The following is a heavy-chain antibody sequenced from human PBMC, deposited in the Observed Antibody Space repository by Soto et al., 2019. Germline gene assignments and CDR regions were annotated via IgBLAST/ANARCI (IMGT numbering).Heavy chain of an antibody. D-gene: IGHD3-3*01. J-gene: IGHJ4*02. Sequence: VASVKVSCKASGYTFSSYGISWLRQAPGQGLEWMGWISTYNANTNYAQKLQGRVTMTTDTSTSTAYMELRSLRSDDTAVYYCARDTYYDFWSGYQKYYFDYWGQGTLVTVLL. CDR2: ISTYNANT. CDR3: ARDTYYDFWSGYQKYYFDY. CDR1: GYTFSSYG. V-gene: IGHV1-18*04.